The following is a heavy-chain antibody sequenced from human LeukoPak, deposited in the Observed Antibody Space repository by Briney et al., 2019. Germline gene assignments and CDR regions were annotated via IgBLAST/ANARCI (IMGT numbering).Heavy chain of an antibody. CDR1: GYTFTSYY. J-gene: IGHJ5*02. V-gene: IGHV1-46*01. CDR2: INPSGGST. CDR3: ARDARFYYDRSGYYYPLWFDP. Sequence: ASVKVSCKASGYTFTSYYMHWVRQAPGQGLEWMGIINPSGGSTSYAQEFQSRVTMTRDTSTSTVYMELSSLRSEDTAVYYCARDARFYYDRSGYYYPLWFDPWGQGTLVTVSS. D-gene: IGHD3-22*01.